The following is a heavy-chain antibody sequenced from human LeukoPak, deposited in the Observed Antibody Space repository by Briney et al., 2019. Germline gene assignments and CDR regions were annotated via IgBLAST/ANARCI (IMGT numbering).Heavy chain of an antibody. CDR1: GGTFSSYA. J-gene: IGHJ4*02. D-gene: IGHD6-19*01. CDR3: ARDGWLEDPYFDY. CDR2: IIPIFGTA. V-gene: IGHV1-69*13. Sequence: ASVKVSCKASGGTFSSYAISWVRQAPGQGLEWMGGIIPIFGTANYAQKFQGRVTITADESTSTAYMELSSLRSEDTAVYYCARDGWLEDPYFDYWVQGTLVTVSS.